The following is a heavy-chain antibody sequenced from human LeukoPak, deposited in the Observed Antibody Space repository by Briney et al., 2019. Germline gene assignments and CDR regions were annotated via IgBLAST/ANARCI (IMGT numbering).Heavy chain of an antibody. J-gene: IGHJ4*02. CDR2: IYPGDSDS. Sequence: GESLKISCKGSGYNFPTHWIAWVRQMPGKGLEWMGIIYPGDSDSRYSPSFQGQVTFSVDKSISTAYLQWSSLKASDTAMYYCASGFYSHYFDHWGQGTLVTVSS. V-gene: IGHV5-51*01. CDR3: ASGFYSHYFDH. D-gene: IGHD3-22*01. CDR1: GYNFPTHW.